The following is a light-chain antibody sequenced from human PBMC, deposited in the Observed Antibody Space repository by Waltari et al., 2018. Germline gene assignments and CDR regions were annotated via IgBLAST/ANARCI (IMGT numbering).Light chain of an antibody. CDR1: QGVLYSNDRKDY. CDR2: WAS. V-gene: IGKV4-1*01. CDR3: QQYYTTPGT. Sequence: DIVMTQSPDSLAVSLGERATINCKSSQGVLYSNDRKDYLAWYQHRAGQPPKLLIYWASTRESGVPDRFSGSGSGTDFTLTISSLQAEDVAVYYCQQYYTTPGTFGQGTKLEIK. J-gene: IGKJ2*02.